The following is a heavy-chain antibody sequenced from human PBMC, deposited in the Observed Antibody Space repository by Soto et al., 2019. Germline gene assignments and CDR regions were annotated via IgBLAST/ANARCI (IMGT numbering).Heavy chain of an antibody. CDR3: ARDIWFGDGMDV. J-gene: IGHJ6*02. CDR2: IYSGGST. CDR1: GFTVSSNY. V-gene: IGHV3-53*01. D-gene: IGHD3-10*01. Sequence: GGSLRLSCAASGFTVSSNYMSWVRQAPGKGLEWVSVIYSGGSTYYADSVRGRFTISRDNSKNTLYLQMNSLRAEDTAVYYCARDIWFGDGMDVWGQGTTVTVSS.